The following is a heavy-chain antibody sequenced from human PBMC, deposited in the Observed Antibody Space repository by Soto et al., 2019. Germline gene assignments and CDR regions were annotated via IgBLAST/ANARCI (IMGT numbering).Heavy chain of an antibody. CDR3: ATAGNYDSSGRDF. CDR1: GFIFNNYA. D-gene: IGHD3-22*01. CDR2: ISANSGNT. V-gene: IGHV1-18*04. J-gene: IGHJ4*02. Sequence: ASVKVSCKAFGFIFNNYAISWVRQAPGQGLEWMGWISANSGNTNYAQKLQGRVTMTTDTSTSTAYMELRSLRSADTAVYYCATAGNYDSSGRDFWGQGTLVTVSS.